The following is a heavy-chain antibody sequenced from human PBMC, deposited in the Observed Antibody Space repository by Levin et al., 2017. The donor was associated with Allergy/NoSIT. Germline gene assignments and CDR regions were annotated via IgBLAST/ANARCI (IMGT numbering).Heavy chain of an antibody. CDR3: ARQAYSNYREYFQY. Sequence: GGSLRLSCKGSGYSFTNYWIGWVRQMPGKGLEWMGIIYPNDSDTRYSPSFQGQVTISADKSLSTAYLQWSSLKASDTAMYYCARQAYSNYREYFQYWGQGTLVTVPS. V-gene: IGHV5-51*01. CDR2: IYPNDSDT. CDR1: GYSFTNYW. D-gene: IGHD4-11*01. J-gene: IGHJ1*01.